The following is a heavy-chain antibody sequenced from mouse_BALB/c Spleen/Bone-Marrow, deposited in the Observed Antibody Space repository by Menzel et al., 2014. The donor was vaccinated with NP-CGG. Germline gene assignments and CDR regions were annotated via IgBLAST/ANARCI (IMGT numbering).Heavy chain of an antibody. Sequence: QVQLQQSGPGLVQPSQSLSITCTVSGFSLTQYTIYWIRQSPGKGLEWLGVVWTGGSTDYNATFISRLTIAKDNSKSQVFFKMTSLEPTDTAIYYCARNSDHYSLGYWGQGTSVTVSS. CDR1: GFSLTQYT. CDR3: ARNSDHYSLGY. J-gene: IGHJ4*01. D-gene: IGHD2-12*01. CDR2: VWTGGST. V-gene: IGHV2-2*02.